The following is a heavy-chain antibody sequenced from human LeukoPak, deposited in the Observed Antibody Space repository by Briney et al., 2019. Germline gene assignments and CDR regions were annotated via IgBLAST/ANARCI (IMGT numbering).Heavy chain of an antibody. J-gene: IGHJ4*02. V-gene: IGHV5-10-1*01. Sequence: GGSLGFSCKGSGYSFPSYWITWVRQMPGKGLEWMGRIDPSDSYTNYSPSFQGHVTISADKSISTAYLQWSSLKASDTAMYYCARSYSGYDYLDYWGQGTLVTVSS. CDR2: IDPSDSYT. D-gene: IGHD5-12*01. CDR1: GYSFPSYW. CDR3: ARSYSGYDYLDY.